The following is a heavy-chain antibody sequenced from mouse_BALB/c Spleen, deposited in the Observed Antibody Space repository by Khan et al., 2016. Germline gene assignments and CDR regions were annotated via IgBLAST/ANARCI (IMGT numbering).Heavy chain of an antibody. D-gene: IGHD2-12*01. V-gene: IGHV1S135*01. Sequence: IQLVQSGPELEKPGASVKISCKASGYSFTGYNMNWVKQTIGKSLEWIGNIDPYYGGTNYNQKFKGKATFTVDRSSTTAYMQLESLTSEDSAVYYCARWGGRQKDWYFDVWGAGTTVTVSS. CDR2: IDPYYGGT. CDR3: ARWGGRQKDWYFDV. CDR1: GYSFTGYN. J-gene: IGHJ1*01.